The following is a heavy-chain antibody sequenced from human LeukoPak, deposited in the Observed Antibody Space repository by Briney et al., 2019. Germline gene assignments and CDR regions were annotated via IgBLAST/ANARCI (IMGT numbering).Heavy chain of an antibody. V-gene: IGHV4-39*01. CDR2: IYDSGST. D-gene: IGHD3-22*01. J-gene: IGHJ4*02. Sequence: SQTLSLTCTVSVGSISSSSYGWGWIRQPPGKGLEWIGSIYDSGSTYYNPSLKCRVHISVDTSKNQFSLKLSSVPPADTAVYYCASYSSGYYYVLDYWGQGTLVSVPS. CDR1: VGSISSSSYG. CDR3: ASYSSGYYYVLDY.